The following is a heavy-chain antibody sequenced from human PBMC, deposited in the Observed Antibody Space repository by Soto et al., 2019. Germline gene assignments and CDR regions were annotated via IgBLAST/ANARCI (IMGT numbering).Heavy chain of an antibody. CDR2: INPSGGST. CDR3: ARKSGSYSHFDY. CDR1: GYTFTSYY. J-gene: IGHJ4*02. V-gene: IGHV1-46*01. D-gene: IGHD1-26*01. Sequence: QVQLVQSGAEVKKPGASVKVSCKASGYTFTSYYMHWVRQAPGQGLEWMGIINPSGGSTSYAQKFQGGVTMTRYTATSTVYVELSSLRSEDTAVYYCARKSGSYSHFDYWGQGTLVTVSS.